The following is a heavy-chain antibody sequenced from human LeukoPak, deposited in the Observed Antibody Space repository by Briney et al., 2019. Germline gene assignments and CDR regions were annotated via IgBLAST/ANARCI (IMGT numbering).Heavy chain of an antibody. CDR2: ISGIGGST. D-gene: IGHD3-10*01. Sequence: GGSLRLSCAASGFTFSSYAMSWVRQAPGKGLEWGSAISGIGGSTYYADSVKSRFTISRDNSKNTLYLQMNSLRAEDTAVYYCAKDRGSGSYYNVPYGMDVWGQGTTVTVSS. CDR1: GFTFSSYA. V-gene: IGHV3-23*01. J-gene: IGHJ6*02. CDR3: AKDRGSGSYYNVPYGMDV.